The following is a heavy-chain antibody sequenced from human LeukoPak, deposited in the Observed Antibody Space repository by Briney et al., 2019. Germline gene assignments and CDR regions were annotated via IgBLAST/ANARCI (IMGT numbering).Heavy chain of an antibody. CDR1: GFTFSSYS. Sequence: PGGSPRLSCAASGFTFSSYSMNWVRQAPGKGLEWVSYISSSSSTIYYADSVKGRFTISRDDAKNSLYLQMNSLRDEDTAVYYCARALGANYYDSSGYYYYFDYWGQGTLVTVSS. CDR2: ISSSSSTI. J-gene: IGHJ4*02. V-gene: IGHV3-48*02. D-gene: IGHD3-22*01. CDR3: ARALGANYYDSSGYYYYFDY.